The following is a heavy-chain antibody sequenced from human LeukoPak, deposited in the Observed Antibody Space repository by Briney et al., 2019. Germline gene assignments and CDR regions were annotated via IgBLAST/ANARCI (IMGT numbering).Heavy chain of an antibody. CDR2: IYASGST. CDR1: GGSISSYY. Sequence: SETLSLTCTVSGGSISSYYWSWIRQPAGKGLEWIGRIYASGSTNYNPSLKSRVTMSVDTSKNQFSLKLGSVTAADTAVYYCARDVLMTDAFDIWGQGTMVTVSS. V-gene: IGHV4-4*07. CDR3: ARDVLMTDAFDI. D-gene: IGHD2-15*01. J-gene: IGHJ3*02.